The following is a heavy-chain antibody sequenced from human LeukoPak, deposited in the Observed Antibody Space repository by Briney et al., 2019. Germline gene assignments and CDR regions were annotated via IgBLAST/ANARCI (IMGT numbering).Heavy chain of an antibody. J-gene: IGHJ5*02. CDR3: ARVLHLGWFDP. CDR2: ISSSSSTI. Sequence: GGSLRLSCAASGFTFSSYSMNWVRQAPGKGLEWVSYISSSSSTIYYADSVKGRFTISRDNAKNSLYLQMKSLRAEDTAVYYCARVLHLGWFDPWGQGTLVTVSS. V-gene: IGHV3-48*01. CDR1: GFTFSSYS.